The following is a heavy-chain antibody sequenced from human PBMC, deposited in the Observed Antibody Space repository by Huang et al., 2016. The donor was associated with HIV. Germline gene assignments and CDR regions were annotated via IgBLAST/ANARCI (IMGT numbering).Heavy chain of an antibody. Sequence: QVQLVQSGAEVKTPGSSVKVSCKASGGTFSKYAISWVRQAPGQGLEWMGGIIPMFRTPNYARKVQGRVTITADDSTSTTDVEVSSLRSEDTALYYCARGQLGSYGDYDVLYWGQGTLVTVSS. CDR1: GGTFSKYA. D-gene: IGHD4-17*01. J-gene: IGHJ4*02. CDR2: IIPMFRTP. CDR3: ARGQLGSYGDYDVLY. V-gene: IGHV1-69*13.